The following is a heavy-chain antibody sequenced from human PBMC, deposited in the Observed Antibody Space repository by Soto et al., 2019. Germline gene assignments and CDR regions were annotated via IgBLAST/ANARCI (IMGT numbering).Heavy chain of an antibody. V-gene: IGHV3-30-3*01. CDR3: ARDSSGGSHGYYYGMDV. J-gene: IGHJ6*01. Sequence: PGGSLRLSCAASGFTFSSYAMHWVRQAPGKGLEWVAVISYDGSNKYYADSVKGRFTISRDNSKNTLYLQMNSLRAEDTAVYYCARDSSGGSHGYYYGMDVWGQGTTVTVSS. D-gene: IGHD1-26*01. CDR1: GFTFSSYA. CDR2: ISYDGSNK.